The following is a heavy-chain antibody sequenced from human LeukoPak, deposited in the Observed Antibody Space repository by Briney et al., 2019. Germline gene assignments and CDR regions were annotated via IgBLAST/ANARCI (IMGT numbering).Heavy chain of an antibody. CDR2: ISWNSGSI. J-gene: IGHJ4*02. D-gene: IGHD3-3*02. V-gene: IGHV3-9*01. CDR3: ARVGHFPARPPYYFDY. CDR1: GFTFDDYA. Sequence: GGSLRLSCAASGFTFDDYAMHWVRQAPGKGLEWVSGISWNSGSIGYADSVKGRFTISRDNAKSSLYLQMNSLRAEDTAVYYCARVGHFPARPPYYFDYWGQGTLVTVSS.